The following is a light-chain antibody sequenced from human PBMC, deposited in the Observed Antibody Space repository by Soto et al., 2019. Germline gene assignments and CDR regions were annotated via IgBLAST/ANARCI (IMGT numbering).Light chain of an antibody. V-gene: IGKV1-39*01. CDR3: QQTYSTPPYT. Sequence: DIQMTQSPSSLSASVGDRVTITCRASQGVSGYLHWYQVKPGKAPKLLIYNAASLQSGVPSRFSGSGYGTAFSLTISSLQPEDFGPYYCQQTYSTPPYTFGQGTKLEI. CDR2: NAA. CDR1: QGVSGY. J-gene: IGKJ2*01.